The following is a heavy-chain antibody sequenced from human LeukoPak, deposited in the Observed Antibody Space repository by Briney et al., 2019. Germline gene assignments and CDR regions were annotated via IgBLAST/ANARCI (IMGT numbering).Heavy chain of an antibody. D-gene: IGHD6-19*01. V-gene: IGHV1-46*01. J-gene: IGHJ4*02. CDR2: INPSGDST. CDR3: ARGYSSSYRIDY. CDR1: GYTFTNYY. Sequence: EASVKVSCKASGYTFTNYYMHWVRQAPGQGLEWMGVINPSGDSTRYEQKFQDRVTMARETSTRTVYMELSSLRSEDTAVYYCARGYSSSYRIDYWGQGTLVTVSS.